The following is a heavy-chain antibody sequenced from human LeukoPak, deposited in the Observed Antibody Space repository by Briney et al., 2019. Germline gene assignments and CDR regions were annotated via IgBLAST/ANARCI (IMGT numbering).Heavy chain of an antibody. J-gene: IGHJ4*02. CDR3: ATKKDDYFDY. V-gene: IGHV3-21*05. CDR1: GFTFSSYW. CDR2: ISGNSVHT. Sequence: GGSLRLSCAASGFTFSSYWMHWVRQAPGKGLEWISYISGNSVHTAYADSVKGRFAISRDNAKDSQYLQMNSLRAEDTAVYYCATKKDDYFDYWGQGTLVTVSS.